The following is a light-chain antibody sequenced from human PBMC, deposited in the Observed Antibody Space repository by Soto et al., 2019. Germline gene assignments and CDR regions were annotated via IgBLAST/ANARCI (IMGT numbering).Light chain of an antibody. V-gene: IGKV3-20*01. CDR1: QSVSNNY. CDR2: GAS. J-gene: IGKJ1*01. Sequence: EIVLTQSPGTLSLSPGERATLSCRASQSVSNNYLAWYQQKHGQAPRLLIYGASNRATGIPDRFSGSGSGTDFPRTISGLEPEGFAVYYCQQYGSSGTFGQGTKVEIK. CDR3: QQYGSSGT.